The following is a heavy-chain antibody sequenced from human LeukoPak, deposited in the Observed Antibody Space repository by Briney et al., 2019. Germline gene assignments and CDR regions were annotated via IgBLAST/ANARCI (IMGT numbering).Heavy chain of an antibody. Sequence: ASVKVSCKASGYTFSSNDINWVRQATGQGLEWMGWMNPHSGNTGYAQKFQGRVTITRNSSISTAYMELSSLRSEDTAVYYCARYCSGGSCYPTDYYYGMDVWGQGTTVTVSS. D-gene: IGHD2-15*01. V-gene: IGHV1-8*01. J-gene: IGHJ6*02. CDR2: MNPHSGNT. CDR3: ARYCSGGSCYPTDYYYGMDV. CDR1: GYTFSSND.